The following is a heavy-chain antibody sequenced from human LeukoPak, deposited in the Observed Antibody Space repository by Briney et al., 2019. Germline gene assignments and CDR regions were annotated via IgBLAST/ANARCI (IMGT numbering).Heavy chain of an antibody. Sequence: PSETLSLTCAVYGGSFSGYYWSWIRQPPGKGLEWIGEINHSGSTNYNPSLKSRVTISVDTSKNQFSLKLSSVTAADTAVYYCARGPIQLWLTPFDYWGQGTLVTVSS. J-gene: IGHJ4*02. CDR3: ARGPIQLWLTPFDY. CDR1: GGSFSGYY. V-gene: IGHV4-34*01. CDR2: INHSGST. D-gene: IGHD5-18*01.